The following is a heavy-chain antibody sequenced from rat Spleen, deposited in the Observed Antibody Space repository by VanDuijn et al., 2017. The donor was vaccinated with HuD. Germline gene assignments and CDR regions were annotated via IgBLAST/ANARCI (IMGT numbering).Heavy chain of an antibody. J-gene: IGHJ2*01. V-gene: IGHV5S13*01. D-gene: IGHD2-5*01. CDR2: ISTRGGST. CDR3: ARPLTNYFDY. Sequence: EVQLVESGGGLVQPGRSLKLSCTASGFTFSNYGMAWVRQAPTKGLEWVATISTRGGSTYYRDSVKGRFTISRDTAQNTLYLQMNSLRSEDTATYYCARPLTNYFDYWGQGIMVTVSS. CDR1: GFTFSNYG.